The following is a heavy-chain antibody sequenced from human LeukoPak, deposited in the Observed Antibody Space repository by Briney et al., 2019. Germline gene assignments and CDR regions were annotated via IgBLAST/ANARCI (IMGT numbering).Heavy chain of an antibody. Sequence: SETLSLTCTVSGYSISSGYYWGWIRQPPGKGLEWIGSIYHSGSTYYNPSLKSRVTISVDTSKNQFSLKLSSVTAEDTAVYYCARVLGVRFDPWGQGTLVTVSS. J-gene: IGHJ5*02. CDR3: ARVLGVRFDP. V-gene: IGHV4-38-2*02. CDR2: IYHSGST. D-gene: IGHD2-8*01. CDR1: GYSISSGYY.